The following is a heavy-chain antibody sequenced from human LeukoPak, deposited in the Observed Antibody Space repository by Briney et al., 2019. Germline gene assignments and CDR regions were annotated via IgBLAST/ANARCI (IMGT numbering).Heavy chain of an antibody. CDR1: GFTFSSYA. CDR3: AKDRYCSSTTCSRYFDY. CDR2: TSLIGGST. D-gene: IGHD2-2*01. V-gene: IGHV3-23*01. Sequence: VGSLRLSCAASGFTFSSYAMCWVRQAPGKGLGCVSATSLIGGSTHYADSVKGRFTISRDNSMNTLYLQMTSLSAEDTAVYYCAKDRYCSSTTCSRYFDYWGQGTLVTVSS. J-gene: IGHJ4*02.